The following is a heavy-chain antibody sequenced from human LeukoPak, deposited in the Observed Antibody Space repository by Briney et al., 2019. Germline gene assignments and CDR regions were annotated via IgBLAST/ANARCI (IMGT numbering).Heavy chain of an antibody. CDR2: IIPIFGTA. V-gene: IGHV1-69*13. CDR1: GGTFSSYA. D-gene: IGHD3-3*01. Sequence: ASVKVSCKASGGTFSSYAISWVRQAPGQGLEWMGGIIPIFGTANYAQKFQGRVTITADESTSTAYMELSSLRSEDTAVYYCAKGERFLEWLFYSYYYYGMDVWGQGTTVTVSS. J-gene: IGHJ6*02. CDR3: AKGERFLEWLFYSYYYYGMDV.